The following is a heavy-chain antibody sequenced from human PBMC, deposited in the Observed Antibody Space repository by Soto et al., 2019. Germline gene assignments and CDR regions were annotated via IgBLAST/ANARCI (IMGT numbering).Heavy chain of an antibody. V-gene: IGHV3-30*03. D-gene: IGHD1-1*01. CDR1: GFSFSSYG. CDR2: TTYDGGIK. CDR3: AGALENPYFYYRIYV. Sequence: QGQLVESGGGVVQPGRSLRLSCAASGFSFSSYGMEWVRLAPGKGLEWVAATTYDGGIKPYVDSVKGRFTISRDNSKNTLYLQMTRLRVEDTATYYCAGALENPYFYYRIYVWGEESTVTISS. J-gene: IGHJ6*02.